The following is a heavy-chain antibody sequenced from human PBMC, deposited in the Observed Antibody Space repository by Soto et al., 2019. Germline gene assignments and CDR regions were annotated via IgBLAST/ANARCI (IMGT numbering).Heavy chain of an antibody. D-gene: IGHD3-22*01. CDR2: IIPIFGTA. Sequence: QVQLVQSGAEVRKPGSSVRVSCKASGGSFNRHTISWVRQAPGQGREWMGGIIPIFGTANHAQKFQGRVTMIADESTSTVYMELSSLRSDDTAIYYCARGWGYDSTDYYYAYWGQGTLVIVSS. CDR3: ARGWGYDSTDYYYAY. V-gene: IGHV1-69*01. J-gene: IGHJ4*02. CDR1: GGSFNRHT.